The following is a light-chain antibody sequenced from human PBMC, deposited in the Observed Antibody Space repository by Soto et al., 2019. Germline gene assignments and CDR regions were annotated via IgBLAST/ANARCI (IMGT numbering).Light chain of an antibody. J-gene: IGKJ2*01. CDR2: GAS. Sequence: EIVLTQSPGTLSLSPGERATLSCRASQSVSSTYIAWYQQNPGQAPRLLIYGASKRATVIPERFSGSGYGTDFTLTISRLEPEDFAVYFCQQYGRSPPFTFGQGTKVEIK. CDR3: QQYGRSPPFT. V-gene: IGKV3-20*01. CDR1: QSVSSTY.